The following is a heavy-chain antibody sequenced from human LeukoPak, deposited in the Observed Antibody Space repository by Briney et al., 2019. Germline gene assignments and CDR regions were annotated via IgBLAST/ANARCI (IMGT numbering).Heavy chain of an antibody. D-gene: IGHD2-2*01. CDR2: IYRNGRT. Sequence: SETLSLTCTVSGYDISSGFYWGWIRQSPRKGLEWIANIYRNGRTYHNPSLQSRVTISVDVSKNQFSLKLTSVTAADTPMYFCARHQTGDVDYWGQGILVTVSS. CDR3: ARHQTGDVDY. CDR1: GYDISSGFY. J-gene: IGHJ4*02. V-gene: IGHV4-38-2*02.